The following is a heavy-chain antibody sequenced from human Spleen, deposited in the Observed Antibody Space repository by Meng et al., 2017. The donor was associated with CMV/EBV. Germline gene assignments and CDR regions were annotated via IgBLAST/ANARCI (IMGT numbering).Heavy chain of an antibody. V-gene: IGHV1-2*02. Sequence: ASVKVSCKASGYPFTDYYIHWVRRAPGQGFEWMGWINSHSGGTHYAQRFQGRVTVASDTSISTAYMELSGLTSDDTAIYYCARANWNYAVYWGQGSLVTVSS. J-gene: IGHJ4*02. D-gene: IGHD3-3*01. CDR2: INSHSGGT. CDR3: ARANWNYAVY. CDR1: GYPFTDYY.